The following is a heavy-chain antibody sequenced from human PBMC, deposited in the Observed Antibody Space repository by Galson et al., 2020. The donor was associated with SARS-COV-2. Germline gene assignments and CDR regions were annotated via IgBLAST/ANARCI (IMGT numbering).Heavy chain of an antibody. CDR1: GFTFSSHG. Sequence: GESLKISCAASGFTFSSHGMHWVRQAPGKGLEWVAVISYDGRIKYYADSVKGRFTISRDNSKNTLYLQMSTLRAEDTAMYYCATDMVQGDILHSWFDPWGQGTLVTVSS. CDR3: ATDMVQGDILHSWFDP. CDR2: ISYDGRIK. V-gene: IGHV3-30*03. J-gene: IGHJ5*02. D-gene: IGHD3-10*01.